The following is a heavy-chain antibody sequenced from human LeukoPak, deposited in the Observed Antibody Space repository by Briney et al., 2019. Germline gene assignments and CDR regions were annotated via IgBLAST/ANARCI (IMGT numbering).Heavy chain of an antibody. J-gene: IGHJ6*04. CDR1: GFTFSDHY. Sequence: GGSLRLSCAASGFTFSDHYMDWVRQAPGKGLEWRGRIKNKANGYYTEYAASVRGRFTISRHDSQNSLFLQMNSLKTEDTAVYYCTTDEYCSSTSCYHYYYYGMDVWGKGTTVTVSS. V-gene: IGHV3-72*01. CDR2: IKNKANGYYT. CDR3: TTDEYCSSTSCYHYYYYGMDV. D-gene: IGHD2-2*01.